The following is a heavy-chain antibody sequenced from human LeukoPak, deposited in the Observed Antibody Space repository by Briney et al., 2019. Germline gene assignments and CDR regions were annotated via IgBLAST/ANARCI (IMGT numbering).Heavy chain of an antibody. V-gene: IGHV3-9*01. CDR1: GFTFDDYA. D-gene: IGHD6-19*01. Sequence: GGSLRLSCAASGFTFDDYAMHWVRQAPGKGLEWVSGISWNSGSMDYADSVKGRFTISRDNAKNSLYLQMNSLRAEDTALYYCAKDRAGISVDDAFDIWGQGTMVTVSS. CDR3: AKDRAGISVDDAFDI. CDR2: ISWNSGSM. J-gene: IGHJ3*02.